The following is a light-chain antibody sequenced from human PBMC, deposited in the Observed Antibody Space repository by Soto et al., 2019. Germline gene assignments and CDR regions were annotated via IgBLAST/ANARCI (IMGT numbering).Light chain of an antibody. CDR1: SSDVGAYDF. Sequence: QSVLTQPASVSGSPGQSITISCTGTSSDVGAYDFVSWYQQHPDKAPKLMIYEVSNRPSGVSNRFSGSKSVNTATLTISGLQAEDEADYYYNSYTSSSPPVLATGTKVAVL. CDR3: NSYTSSSPPV. CDR2: EVS. V-gene: IGLV2-14*03. J-gene: IGLJ1*01.